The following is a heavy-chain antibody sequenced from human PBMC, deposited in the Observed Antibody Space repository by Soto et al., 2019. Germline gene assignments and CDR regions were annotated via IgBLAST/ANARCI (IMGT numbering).Heavy chain of an antibody. J-gene: IGHJ4*02. Sequence: SVKVSCKASGGTFNIYSVSWVRQAPGQGLEWMGWISAYNGNTNYAQKLQGRVTMTTDTSTSTAYMELRSLRSDDTAVYYCARGSIAARCSYWGQGTLVTVSS. CDR3: ARGSIAARCSY. V-gene: IGHV1-18*01. D-gene: IGHD6-6*01. CDR2: ISAYNGNT. CDR1: GGTFNIYS.